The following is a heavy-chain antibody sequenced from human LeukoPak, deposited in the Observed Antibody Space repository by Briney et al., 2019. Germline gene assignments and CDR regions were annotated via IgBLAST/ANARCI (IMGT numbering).Heavy chain of an antibody. CDR3: ASGYGSGWAFDY. J-gene: IGHJ4*02. V-gene: IGHV3-23*01. CDR1: GFTFSSYA. CDR2: ISGSGGST. D-gene: IGHD6-19*01. Sequence: GGSLRLSCAASGFTFSSYAMSWVCQAPGKGLEWVSAISGSGGSTYYADSVKGRFTISRDNSKNTLYLQMNSLRAEDTAVYYCASGYGSGWAFDYWGQGTLVTVSS.